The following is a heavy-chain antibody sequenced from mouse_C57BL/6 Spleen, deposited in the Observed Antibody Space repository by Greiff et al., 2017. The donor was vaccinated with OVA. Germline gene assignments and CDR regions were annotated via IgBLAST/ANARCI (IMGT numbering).Heavy chain of an antibody. CDR3: ARSDYGSSSYWYFDV. D-gene: IGHD1-1*01. CDR2: IYPGDGDT. CDR1: GYAFSSSW. J-gene: IGHJ1*03. Sequence: QVQLKESGPELVKPGASVKISCKASGYAFSSSWMNWVKQRPGKGPEWIGRIYPGDGDTNYNGKFKGKATLTADKSSSTAYMQLSSLTSEDSAVYFCARSDYGSSSYWYFDVWGTGTTVTVSS. V-gene: IGHV1-82*01.